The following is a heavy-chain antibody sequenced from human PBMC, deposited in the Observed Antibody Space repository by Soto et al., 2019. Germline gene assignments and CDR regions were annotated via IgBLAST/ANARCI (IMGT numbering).Heavy chain of an antibody. CDR2: IFPRDSDT. CDR1: GYNYDTYW. CDR3: ASSYYDSSGYYYDMDY. V-gene: IGHV5-51*01. J-gene: IGHJ4*02. D-gene: IGHD3-22*01. Sequence: GESLKISCKGSGYNYDTYWIAWVRQMPGKGLELMGIIFPRDSDTRYRPSFQGQVTISADRSTTTAYLQWYSLKASDTAMYYCASSYYDSSGYYYDMDYWAQGTLVTVSS.